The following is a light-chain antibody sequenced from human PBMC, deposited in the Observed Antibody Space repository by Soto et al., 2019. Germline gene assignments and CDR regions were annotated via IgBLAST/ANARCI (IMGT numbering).Light chain of an antibody. J-gene: IGLJ1*01. V-gene: IGLV2-14*01. CDR1: SSDVGGYNY. CDR3: SSYTTSNPRQRV. CDR2: DVS. Sequence: QSALTQPASVSGSPGQSITISCTGTSSDVGGYNYVSWYQQHPGKAPKFMIYDVSNRPSGVSNRFSGSKSGNTASLTISGLQAEDEADYYCSSYTTSNPRQRVFGTGTKLTVL.